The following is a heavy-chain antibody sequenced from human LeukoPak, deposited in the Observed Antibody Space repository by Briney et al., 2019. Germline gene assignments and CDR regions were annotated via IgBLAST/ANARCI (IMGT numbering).Heavy chain of an antibody. D-gene: IGHD1-26*01. CDR1: GGSFSTYY. CDR3: LRGRNWEQS. Sequence: SETLSLTCAVYGGSFSTYYSGWFRQPPGKGLEWIGEINQSGVTHYNPSLKSRLTISGDTSNNQFSLKLTSVTAADTAVYFCLRGRNWEQSWGQGTLVTVSS. J-gene: IGHJ4*02. CDR2: INQSGVT. V-gene: IGHV4-34*01.